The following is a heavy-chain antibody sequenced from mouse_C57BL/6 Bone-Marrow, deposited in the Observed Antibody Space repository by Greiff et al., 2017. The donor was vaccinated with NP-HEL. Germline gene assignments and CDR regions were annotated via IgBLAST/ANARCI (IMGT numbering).Heavy chain of an antibody. V-gene: IGHV2-2*01. CDR2: IWSGGST. CDR3: ARPYYPPYAMDY. J-gene: IGHJ4*01. D-gene: IGHD1-1*01. Sequence: QVQLQQSGPGLVQPSQSLSITCTVSGFSLTSYGVHWVRQSPGKGLEWLGVIWSGGSTDYNAAFISRLSISKDNSKSQVFFKMNSLQADDTAIYYCARPYYPPYAMDYWGQGTSVTVSS. CDR1: GFSLTSYG.